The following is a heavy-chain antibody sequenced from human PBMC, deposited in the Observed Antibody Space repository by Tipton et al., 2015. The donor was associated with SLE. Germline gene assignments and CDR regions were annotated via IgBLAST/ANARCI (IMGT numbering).Heavy chain of an antibody. Sequence: TLSLTCTVSGASMTNNYWSWIRQPPGQALEWIGYIFYSGGTNYSPSLNGRVTISIDTSKNQFSLTLSSVTAADTAVYYCARHCQLYSFVYWGQGTLVTVSS. CDR1: GASMTNNY. CDR3: ARHCQLYSFVY. J-gene: IGHJ4*02. CDR2: IFYSGGT. D-gene: IGHD5-24*01. V-gene: IGHV4-59*08.